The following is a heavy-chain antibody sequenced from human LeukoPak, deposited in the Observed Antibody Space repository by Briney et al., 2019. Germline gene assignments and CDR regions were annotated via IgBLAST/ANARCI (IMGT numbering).Heavy chain of an antibody. J-gene: IGHJ3*02. CDR1: GGTFSSYA. CDR2: ITPIFGTA. CDR3: ARPSYITIFGVVIRDAFDI. D-gene: IGHD3-3*01. V-gene: IGHV1-69*13. Sequence: SVKVSCKASGGTFSSYAISWVRQAPGQGLEWMGGITPIFGTANYAQKFQGRVTITADESTSTANMELSSLRSEDTAVYYCARPSYITIFGVVIRDAFDIWGQGTMVTVSS.